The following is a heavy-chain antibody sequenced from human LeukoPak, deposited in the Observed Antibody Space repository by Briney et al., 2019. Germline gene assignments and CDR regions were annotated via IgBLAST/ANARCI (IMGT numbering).Heavy chain of an antibody. CDR3: ASQLGGTTFH. Sequence: SETLSLTCTVSGVSINTYFWSWIRQPPGKGLEWIGYVYYNGITNYNPSLKSRVSISLDTSRNQFSLRLNSVTAAETAVYYCASQLGGTTFHWGQGTLVAVSS. D-gene: IGHD1/OR15-1a*01. J-gene: IGHJ4*02. CDR1: GVSINTYF. CDR2: VYYNGIT. V-gene: IGHV4-59*01.